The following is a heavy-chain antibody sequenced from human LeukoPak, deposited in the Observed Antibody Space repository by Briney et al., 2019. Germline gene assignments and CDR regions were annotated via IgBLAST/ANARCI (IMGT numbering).Heavy chain of an antibody. CDR3: ARGYCSSTSCSPLDNAFDI. V-gene: IGHV1-2*02. D-gene: IGHD2-2*01. J-gene: IGHJ3*02. CDR2: INPNSGGT. Sequence: ASVKVSCKASGYTFTGYYMHWVRQAPGQGLEWLGWINPNSGGTNYAQKFQGSVTMTRDTSISTAYMELSRLRSDDTAVYYCARGYCSSTSCSPLDNAFDIWGQGTMVTVSS. CDR1: GYTFTGYY.